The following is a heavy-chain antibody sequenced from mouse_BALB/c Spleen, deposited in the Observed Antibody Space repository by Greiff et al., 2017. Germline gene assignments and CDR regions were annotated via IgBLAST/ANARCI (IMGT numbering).Heavy chain of an antibody. J-gene: IGHJ2*01. V-gene: IGHV1-69*02. Sequence: VQLQQSGAELVKPGASVKLSCKASGYTFTSYWMHWVKQRPGQGLEWIGEIDPSDSYTNYNQKFKGKATLTVDKSSSTAYMQLSSLTSEDSAVYYCALITTATGYWGQGTTLTVSS. CDR1: GYTFTSYW. D-gene: IGHD1-2*01. CDR3: ALITTATGY. CDR2: IDPSDSYT.